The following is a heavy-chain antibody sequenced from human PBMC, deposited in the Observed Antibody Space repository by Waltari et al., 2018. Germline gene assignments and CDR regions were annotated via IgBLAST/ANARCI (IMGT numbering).Heavy chain of an antibody. CDR1: GCXFXNXI. J-gene: IGHJ4*02. Sequence: PLVESGGGVVQPGRSLRLPCXAPGCXFXNXIXHWVLRPPGGGLEWVPSISYDVFSNSYADSVKVRFTIAGDTSKTTVDLQMYSLSTEDTAVYYCXRXGXTXXXXGXFXTWGQGTLVTVSS. CDR2: ISYDVFSN. CDR3: XRXGXTXXXXGXFXT. V-gene: IGHV3-30-3*01.